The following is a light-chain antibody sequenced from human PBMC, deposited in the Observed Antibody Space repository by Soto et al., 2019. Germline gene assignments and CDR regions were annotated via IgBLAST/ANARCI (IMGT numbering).Light chain of an antibody. CDR1: QSVSNY. CDR2: DAS. CDR3: QQRRKMPLT. J-gene: IGKJ1*01. Sequence: EIVLTQPPATLSLSPGERATLSCRASQSVSNYLAWYQLKSGQAPRLLIYDASNRATGIPARFSGTGSGTDFTLTISSLEAEDFAVYYCQQRRKMPLTFGDGTKVDIK. V-gene: IGKV3-11*01.